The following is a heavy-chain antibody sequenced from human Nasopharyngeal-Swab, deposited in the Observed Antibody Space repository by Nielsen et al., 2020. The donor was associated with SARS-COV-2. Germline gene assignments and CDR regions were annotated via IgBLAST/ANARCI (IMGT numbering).Heavy chain of an antibody. D-gene: IGHD3-22*01. V-gene: IGHV3-53*01. Sequence: VRQAPGKGLEWVSVIYSGGSTYYADSVKGRFTISRDNSKNTLYLQMNSLRAEDTAVYYCAREGTTYYYDSSGYYSEYYFDYWGQGTLVTV. CDR2: IYSGGST. J-gene: IGHJ4*02. CDR3: AREGTTYYYDSSGYYSEYYFDY.